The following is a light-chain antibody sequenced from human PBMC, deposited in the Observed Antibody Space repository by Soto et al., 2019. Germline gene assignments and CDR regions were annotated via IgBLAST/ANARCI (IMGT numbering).Light chain of an antibody. V-gene: IGLV2-14*03. J-gene: IGLJ1*01. CDR1: SSDVAEYKY. CDR3: SAYTTSIALYV. Sequence: QSVLTQPASVSGSPGQSITISCTETSSDVAEYKYVSWYQQHPGRAPKLIIYDVSNRPSGVSNRFSGSKSGSTASLTISGLQAEDEADYYCSAYTTSIALYVFGPGTKVT. CDR2: DVS.